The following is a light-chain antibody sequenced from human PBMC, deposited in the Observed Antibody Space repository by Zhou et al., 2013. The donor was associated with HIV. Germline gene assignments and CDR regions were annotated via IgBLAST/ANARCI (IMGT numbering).Light chain of an antibody. J-gene: IGKJ2*01. CDR3: QQCDSYSYA. CDR2: ATS. CDR1: QAINSY. V-gene: IGKV1-9*01. Sequence: DIQLTQSPSFLSASVGDRVTITCRASQAINSYLAWYQEKPGKAPKLLIYATSSLQSGVPSRFSGSGSGTEFTLTISSLQPDDFATYYCQQCDSYSYAFGQGTKVEMK.